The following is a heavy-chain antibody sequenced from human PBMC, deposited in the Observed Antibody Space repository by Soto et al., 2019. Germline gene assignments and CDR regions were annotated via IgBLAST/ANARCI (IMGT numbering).Heavy chain of an antibody. CDR1: GFTFRTFG. CDR3: AKDYDDTGFAH. D-gene: IGHD3-3*01. Sequence: GGSLRLSCVASGFTFRTFGMHWVRQAPGMGVEWVASISNDAKNDYYTDSVRGRFTISRDNSRDALYLEMSSLRVEDTARYYCAKDYDDTGFAHWGQGILVTVSS. J-gene: IGHJ4*02. CDR2: ISNDAKND. V-gene: IGHV3-30*18.